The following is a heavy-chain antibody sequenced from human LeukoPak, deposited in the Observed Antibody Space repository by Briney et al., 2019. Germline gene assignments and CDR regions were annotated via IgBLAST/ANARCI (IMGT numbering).Heavy chain of an antibody. D-gene: IGHD2-15*01. V-gene: IGHV4-34*01. Sequence: SETLSLTCAVYGGSFGGYYWSWIHQPPGKGLEWIGEINHNGSTNYNPSLKSRVTISVDTSKNQFSLKLSSVTAADTAVYYCARHVSRVEYCSGGSCYSNWFDPWGQGTLVTVSS. CDR1: GGSFGGYY. J-gene: IGHJ5*02. CDR3: ARHVSRVEYCSGGSCYSNWFDP. CDR2: INHNGST.